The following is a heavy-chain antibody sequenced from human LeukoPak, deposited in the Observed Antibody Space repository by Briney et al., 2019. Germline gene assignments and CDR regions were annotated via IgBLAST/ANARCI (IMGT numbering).Heavy chain of an antibody. CDR1: GYTFTNYY. CDR2: INPSGFST. CDR3: ARRAGGDLDY. D-gene: IGHD2-21*01. V-gene: IGHV1-46*01. J-gene: IGHJ4*02. Sequence: GASVKVSCKASGYTFTNYYMHWVRQAPGQGLECMGIINPSGFSTSYAQKFQGRVTMTRDTSTSTVYMELSSLRSEDTAVYYCARRAGGDLDYWGQGTLVTVSS.